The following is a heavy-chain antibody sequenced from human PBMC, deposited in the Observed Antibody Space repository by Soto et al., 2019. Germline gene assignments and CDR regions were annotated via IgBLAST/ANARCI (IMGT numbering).Heavy chain of an antibody. J-gene: IGHJ6*02. CDR1: GFTFSSYS. V-gene: IGHV3-48*02. Sequence: PGGSLRLSCSASGFTFSSYSMNWVRQAPGKGLEWVSYISPSGSTIYYADSVKGRFTISRDNAKSSLYLQMNSLRDEDTAVYYCARESSSSSRVSSGMDVWGQGTTVTVS. CDR2: ISPSGSTI. CDR3: ARESSSSSRVSSGMDV. D-gene: IGHD6-6*01.